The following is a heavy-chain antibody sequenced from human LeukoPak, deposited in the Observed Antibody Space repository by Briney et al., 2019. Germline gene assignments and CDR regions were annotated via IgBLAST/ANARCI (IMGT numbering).Heavy chain of an antibody. J-gene: IGHJ6*03. Sequence: GGSLRLSCEASGFTFDDYALHWVRQAPGKGLEWISLISWDGYSAYYADSVKGRFTISRDGSKNSLFLQMNSLRAEDTALYFCAKDTTGLPGRRLLSYMDVWGKGTTVTVSS. CDR3: AKDTTGLPGRRLLSYMDV. D-gene: IGHD2-15*01. CDR2: ISWDGYSA. V-gene: IGHV3-43D*03. CDR1: GFTFDDYA.